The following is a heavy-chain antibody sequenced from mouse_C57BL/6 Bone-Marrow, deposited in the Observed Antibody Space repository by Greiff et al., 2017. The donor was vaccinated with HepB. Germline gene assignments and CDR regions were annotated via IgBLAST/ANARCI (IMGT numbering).Heavy chain of an antibody. CDR3: TRRRSLYYCGSSYGAWFAY. CDR1: GYTFTSYT. V-gene: IGHV1-4*01. D-gene: IGHD1-1*01. Sequence: VQLQQSGAELARPGASVKMSCKASGYTFTSYTMHWVKQRPGQGLEWIGYINPSSGYTKYNQKFKDKATLTADKSSSTAYMQLSSLTSEDSAVYYCTRRRSLYYCGSSYGAWFAYWGQGTLVTVSA. CDR2: INPSSGYT. J-gene: IGHJ3*01.